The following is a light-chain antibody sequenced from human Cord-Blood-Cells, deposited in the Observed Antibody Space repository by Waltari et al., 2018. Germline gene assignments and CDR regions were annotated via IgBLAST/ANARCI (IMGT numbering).Light chain of an antibody. J-gene: IGKJ3*01. CDR3: QQYNNWPGTLT. V-gene: IGKV3-15*01. CDR1: QSVSSN. CDR2: GAS. Sequence: EIVLTQSPATLSVSPGERATLSCRASQSVSSNIAWYQQKPGQAPRLLIYGASTRATGIPARFSGSGSGTEFTLTISSLQSEDFAVYYCQQYNNWPGTLTFGPGTKVDIK.